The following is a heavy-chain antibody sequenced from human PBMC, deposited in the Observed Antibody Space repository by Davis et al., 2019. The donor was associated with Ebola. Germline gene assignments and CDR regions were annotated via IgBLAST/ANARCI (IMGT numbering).Heavy chain of an antibody. J-gene: IGHJ2*01. CDR1: GFTVSSNY. V-gene: IGHV3-53*01. CDR3: VRDPALVVTGGGWFFGL. CDR2: IYSGGST. D-gene: IGHD2-21*02. Sequence: GGSLRLSCAASGFTVSSNYMSWVRQAPGKGLEWVSVIYSGGSTYYADSVKGRFTISRHNSKNTLYLQMNSLRAEDTAVYYCVRDPALVVTGGGWFFGLWGRGTLVTVSS.